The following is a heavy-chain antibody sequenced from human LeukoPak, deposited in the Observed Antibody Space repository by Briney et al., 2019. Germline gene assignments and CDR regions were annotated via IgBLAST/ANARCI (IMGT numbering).Heavy chain of an antibody. J-gene: IGHJ4*02. Sequence: GGSLGLSCAASGFIFSDYWMSWVRQAPGKGLEWVASIKEYGGEKFYVDSVKGRFTISRDNTKNSLSLQMNSLRAEDTALYYCARARYGDFIWGQGTLVTVSS. V-gene: IGHV3-7*03. CDR1: GFIFSDYW. D-gene: IGHD4-17*01. CDR3: ARARYGDFI. CDR2: IKEYGGEK.